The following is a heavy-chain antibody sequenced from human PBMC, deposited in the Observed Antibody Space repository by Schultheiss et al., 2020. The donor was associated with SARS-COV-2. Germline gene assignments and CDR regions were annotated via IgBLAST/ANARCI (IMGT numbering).Heavy chain of an antibody. Sequence: GESLKISCAASGFTFSSYAMSWVRQAPGKGLEWVGRIKSETDGGTTDYAAPVKGRFTISRDDSKNTLYLQMNSLKTEDTAVYYCTTDSTMVARDYYYYGMDVWGQGTTVTVSS. CDR2: IKSETDGGTT. CDR1: GFTFSSYA. CDR3: TTDSTMVARDYYYYGMDV. D-gene: IGHD2-2*01. V-gene: IGHV3-15*01. J-gene: IGHJ6*02.